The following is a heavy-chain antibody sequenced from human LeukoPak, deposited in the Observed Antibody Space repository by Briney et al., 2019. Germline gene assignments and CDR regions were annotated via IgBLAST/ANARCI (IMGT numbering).Heavy chain of an antibody. Sequence: SVKVSCKASGGTFSSYAISWVRQAPGQGLEWMGGIIPIFGTANYAQKFQGRVTITADKSTSTAYMELSSLRSEDTAVYYCARVSVISGWALDYRGQGTLVTVSS. J-gene: IGHJ4*02. CDR3: ARVSVISGWALDY. CDR1: GGTFSSYA. CDR2: IIPIFGTA. V-gene: IGHV1-69*06. D-gene: IGHD6-19*01.